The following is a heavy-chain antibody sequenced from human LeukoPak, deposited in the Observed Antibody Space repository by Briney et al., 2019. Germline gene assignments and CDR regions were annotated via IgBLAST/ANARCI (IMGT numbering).Heavy chain of an antibody. V-gene: IGHV3-30-3*01. D-gene: IGHD1-26*01. J-gene: IGHJ4*02. CDR1: GFTFSSYA. CDR2: ISYDGSNK. CDR3: ARDTVFSGSY. Sequence: HTGGSLRLSCAASGFTFSSYAMHWVRQAPGKGLEWVAVISYDGSNKYYADSVKGRFTISRDNSKNTLYLQMNSLRAEDTAVYYCARDTVFSGSYWGQGTLVTVSS.